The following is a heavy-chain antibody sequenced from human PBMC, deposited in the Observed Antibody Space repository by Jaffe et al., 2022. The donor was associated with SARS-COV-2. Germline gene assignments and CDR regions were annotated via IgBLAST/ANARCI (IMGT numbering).Heavy chain of an antibody. CDR1: GFIFSNYA. J-gene: IGHJ4*02. CDR3: AKDGFSKNGVWDFFDY. CDR2: IGGSSNYI. D-gene: IGHD2-8*01. Sequence: EVELLESGGGLVQPGGSLRLSCAASGFIFSNYAFNWVRQAPGKAPEWISHIGGSSNYISYADSVKGRFTVSRDDSTSTLHLQMNSLRAEDTAIYYCAKDGFSKNGVWDFFDYWGQGALVTVSS. V-gene: IGHV3-23*01.